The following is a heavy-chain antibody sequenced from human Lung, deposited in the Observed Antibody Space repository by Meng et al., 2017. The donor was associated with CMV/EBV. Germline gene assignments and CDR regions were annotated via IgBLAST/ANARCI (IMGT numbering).Heavy chain of an antibody. V-gene: IGHV3-21*01. D-gene: IGHD1-26*01. CDR3: ARDRYSGSSDAFDI. J-gene: IGHJ3*02. CDR2: ISSSSSYI. CDR1: GFTFSSYS. Sequence: GEXXTISCAASGFTFSSYSMNWVRQAPGKGLEWVSSISSSSSYIYYADSVKGRFTISRDNAKNSLYLQMNSLRAEDTAVYYCARDRYSGSSDAFDIWGQGTMVTVS.